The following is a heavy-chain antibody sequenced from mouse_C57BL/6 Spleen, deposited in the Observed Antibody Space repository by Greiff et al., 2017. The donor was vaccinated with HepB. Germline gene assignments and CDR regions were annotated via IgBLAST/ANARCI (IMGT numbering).Heavy chain of an antibody. CDR2: ISDGGSYT. Sequence: EVNLVESGGGLVKPGGSLKLSCAASGFTFSSYAMSWVRQTPEKRLEWVATISDGGSYTYYPDNVKGRFTISRDNAKNNLYLQMSHLKSEDTAMYYCARDREFYYFDYWGQGTTLTVSS. J-gene: IGHJ2*01. CDR1: GFTFSSYA. V-gene: IGHV5-4*01. CDR3: ARDREFYYFDY.